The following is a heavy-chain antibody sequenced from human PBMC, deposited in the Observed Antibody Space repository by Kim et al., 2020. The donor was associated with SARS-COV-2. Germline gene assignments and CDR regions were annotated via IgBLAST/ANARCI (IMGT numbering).Heavy chain of an antibody. CDR1: GYTFTSYG. CDR2: ISAYNGNT. Sequence: ASVKVSCKASGYTFTSYGISWVRQAPGQGLEWMGWISAYNGNTNYAQKLQGRVTMTTDTSTSTAYMELRSLRSDDTAVYYCARASGVRGAVVVDAFDIWGQGTMVTVSS. V-gene: IGHV1-18*01. D-gene: IGHD3-22*01. J-gene: IGHJ3*02. CDR3: ARASGVRGAVVVDAFDI.